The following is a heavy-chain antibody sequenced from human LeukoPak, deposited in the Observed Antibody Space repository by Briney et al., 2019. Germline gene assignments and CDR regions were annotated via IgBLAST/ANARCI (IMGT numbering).Heavy chain of an antibody. Sequence: GASAKVSCKASGYTFTSYDINWVRQATGQGLEWMGWMNPNSGNTGYAQKFQGRVTMTRNTSISTAYMELSSLRSEDTAVYYCARGGLLDCGGDCYSLDYFDYWGQGTLVTVSS. CDR1: GYTFTSYD. J-gene: IGHJ4*02. V-gene: IGHV1-8*01. CDR2: MNPNSGNT. CDR3: ARGGLLDCGGDCYSLDYFDY. D-gene: IGHD2-21*02.